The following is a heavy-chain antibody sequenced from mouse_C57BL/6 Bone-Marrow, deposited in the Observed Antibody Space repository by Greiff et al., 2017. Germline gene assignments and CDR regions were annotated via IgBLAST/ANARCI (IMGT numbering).Heavy chain of an antibody. V-gene: IGHV1-81*01. J-gene: IGHJ3*01. Sequence: VKLQQSGAELARPGASVKLSCKASGYTFTSYGISWVKQRTGQGLEWIGEIYPRSGNTYYNEKFKGKATLTADKSSSTAYMELRSLTSEDSAVYFCARNERFAYWGQGTLVTVSA. CDR2: IYPRSGNT. CDR1: GYTFTSYG. CDR3: ARNERFAY.